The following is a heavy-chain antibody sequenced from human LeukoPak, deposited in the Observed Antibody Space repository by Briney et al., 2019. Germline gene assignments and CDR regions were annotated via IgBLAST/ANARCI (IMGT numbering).Heavy chain of an antibody. CDR3: AKSNGYGLVNI. J-gene: IGHJ3*02. D-gene: IGHD3-10*01. Sequence: PSETLSLTRAVSGGSISSSSYYWCCIRHPPGRWREWMGSIFYSGRTYYNPSLERRVNISVDTCKNHFSLKLISVPPADMGVYFCAKSNGYGLVNISGQATMVTVPS. CDR1: GGSISSSSYY. V-gene: IGHV4-39*07. CDR2: IFYSGRT.